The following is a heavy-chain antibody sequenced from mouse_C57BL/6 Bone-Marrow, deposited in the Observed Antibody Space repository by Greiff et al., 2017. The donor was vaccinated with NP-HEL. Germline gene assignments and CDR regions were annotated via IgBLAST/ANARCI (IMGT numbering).Heavy chain of an antibody. J-gene: IGHJ1*03. CDR1: GYTFTDYE. V-gene: IGHV1-15*01. Sequence: QVQLQQSGAELVRPGASVTLSCKASGYTFTDYEMHWVKQTPVHGLEWIGAIDPETGGTASNQKVKGKAILTADKSSSTAYMELRSLTSEASAFYYCTRWAYGSSYAWYFDVWGTATTVTVSS. D-gene: IGHD1-1*01. CDR3: TRWAYGSSYAWYFDV. CDR2: IDPETGGT.